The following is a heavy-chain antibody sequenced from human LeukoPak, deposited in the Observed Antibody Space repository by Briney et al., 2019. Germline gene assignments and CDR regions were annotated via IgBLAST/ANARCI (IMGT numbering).Heavy chain of an antibody. CDR2: IYYSGST. D-gene: IGHD3-22*01. CDR3: TRGSIAYYYMDV. CDR1: SGSISSYY. V-gene: IGHV4-59*01. J-gene: IGHJ6*03. Sequence: SETLSLTCTVSSGSISSYYWSWIRQPPGKGLEWIGNIYYSGSTNYNPSLKSRVTISVDTSKNQFSLKLSSVTAADTAVYYCTRGSIAYYYMDVWGKGTTVTISS.